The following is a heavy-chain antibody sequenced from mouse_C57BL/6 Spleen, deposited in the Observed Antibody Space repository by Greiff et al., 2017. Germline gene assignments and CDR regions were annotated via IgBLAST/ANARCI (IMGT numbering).Heavy chain of an antibody. J-gene: IGHJ4*01. D-gene: IGHD2-3*01. CDR3: AKSYDGYHYAMDY. CDR2: IYPGSGNT. V-gene: IGHV1-76*01. Sequence: VHLVESGAELVRPGASVKLSCKASGYTFTDYYINWVKQRPGQGLEWIARIYPGSGNTYYNEKFKGKATLTAEKSSSTAYMQLSSLTSEDSAVYVCAKSYDGYHYAMDYWGQGTSVTVSA. CDR1: GYTFTDYY.